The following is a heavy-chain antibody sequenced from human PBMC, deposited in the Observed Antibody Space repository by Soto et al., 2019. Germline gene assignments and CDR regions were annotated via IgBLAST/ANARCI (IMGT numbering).Heavy chain of an antibody. D-gene: IGHD6-13*01. J-gene: IGHJ4*02. Sequence: PGGSLRLSCSASGFTVSSNYMSWVRQAPGKGLEWVSVIYSGGSTYYADSVKGRFTISRDNSKNTLYLQMNSLRAEDTAVYYCAREYIAAADYYGDYWGQGDLVTVSS. CDR2: IYSGGST. V-gene: IGHV3-53*01. CDR1: GFTVSSNY. CDR3: AREYIAAADYYGDY.